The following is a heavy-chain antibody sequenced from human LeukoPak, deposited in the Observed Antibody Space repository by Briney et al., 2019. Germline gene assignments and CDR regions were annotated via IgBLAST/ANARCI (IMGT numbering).Heavy chain of an antibody. CDR1: GFTFSNYW. CDR2: IKQDGSEK. Sequence: GGSLRLSCAASGFTFSNYWMSWVRQAPGTGLEWVANIKQDGSEKYYVDSVKGRFTISRDNAKNSLYLQMNSLRAEDTAVYYCARGGSSGIWGTVYFDYWGQGTPVTVSS. V-gene: IGHV3-7*04. CDR3: ARGGSSGIWGTVYFDY. D-gene: IGHD3-22*01. J-gene: IGHJ4*02.